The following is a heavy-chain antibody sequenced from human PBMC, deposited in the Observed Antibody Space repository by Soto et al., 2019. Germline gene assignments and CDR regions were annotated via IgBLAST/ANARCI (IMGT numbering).Heavy chain of an antibody. Sequence: GASVKVSCKASGYTFTSYGISWVRQAPGQGLEWMGWISAYNGNTNYAQKLQGRVTMTTDTSTSTAYMELRSLRSDDTAVYYCARGYCSGGSCPQGPWFDPWGQGTLVTVSS. V-gene: IGHV1-18*01. CDR1: GYTFTSYG. CDR3: ARGYCSGGSCPQGPWFDP. CDR2: ISAYNGNT. D-gene: IGHD2-15*01. J-gene: IGHJ5*02.